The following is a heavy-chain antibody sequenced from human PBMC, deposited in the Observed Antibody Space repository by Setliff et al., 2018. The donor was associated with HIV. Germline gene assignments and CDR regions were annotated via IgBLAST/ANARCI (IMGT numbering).Heavy chain of an antibody. J-gene: IGHJ4*02. D-gene: IGHD1-26*01. CDR3: AKDCAVVGGTGSLDS. CDR2: IRYDGSNK. V-gene: IGHV3-30*02. CDR1: GFTFSSYG. Sequence: GGSLRLSCAASGFTFSSYGMHWVRQAPGKGLERVAFIRYDGSNKYYADSVKGRFTISRDNSKNTLYLQMNSLRAEETAVYYCAKDCAVVGGTGSLDSWGQGTLVTVSS.